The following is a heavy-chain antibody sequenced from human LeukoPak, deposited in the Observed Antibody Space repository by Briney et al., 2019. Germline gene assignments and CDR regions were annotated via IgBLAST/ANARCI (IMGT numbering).Heavy chain of an antibody. V-gene: IGHV1-2*02. CDR3: ARGLHSSGFYMDV. D-gene: IGHD6-19*01. CDR1: GYTFTGYY. J-gene: IGHJ6*03. Sequence: GASVKVSCKASGYTFTGYYMHWVRQAPGQGLEWMGWINPNSGGTNYAQKFQGRVTITRDTSISTAYMELSRLRSDDTAVYYCARGLHSSGFYMDVWGKGTTVTVSS. CDR2: INPNSGGT.